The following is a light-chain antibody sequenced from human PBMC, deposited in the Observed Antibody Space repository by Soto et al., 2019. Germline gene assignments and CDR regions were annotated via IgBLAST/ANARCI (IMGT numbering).Light chain of an antibody. J-gene: IGLJ1*01. CDR3: CSYAGSIYV. CDR1: SSDVGGYNY. CDR2: EVS. V-gene: IGLV2-8*01. Sequence: QSALTQPPSASGSPGQSVTISCTGTSSDVGGYNYVSWYQQHPGKAPKLMIYEVSKRPSAVPDRFSGSKSGNTASLTVSGLHGDEEDYYCCCSYAGSIYVFGTGTQLTVL.